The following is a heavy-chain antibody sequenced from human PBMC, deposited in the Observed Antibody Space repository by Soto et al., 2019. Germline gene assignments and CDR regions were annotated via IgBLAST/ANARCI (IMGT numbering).Heavy chain of an antibody. V-gene: IGHV2-70*01. Sequence: SGPTLVNPTQALTLTCTFSGFSLTTSGVCVCWIRHSPVKALEWLALIDWDDDKYYHTFMKTRITISRETSREQVVLTMTNMDPVDTATYYCARTSGYAGNPFQXWGQGTLFTVSX. D-gene: IGHD5-12*01. J-gene: IGHJ1*01. CDR3: ARTSGYAGNPFQX. CDR2: IDWDDDK. CDR1: GFSLTTSGVC.